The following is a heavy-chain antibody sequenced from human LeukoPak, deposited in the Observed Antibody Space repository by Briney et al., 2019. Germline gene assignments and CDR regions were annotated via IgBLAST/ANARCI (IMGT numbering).Heavy chain of an antibody. D-gene: IGHD3-10*01. CDR1: GGSFSGYY. V-gene: IGHV4-34*01. CDR3: ARVGYYYGSKWFDP. CDR2: IYYTGST. J-gene: IGHJ5*02. Sequence: SETLSLTCAVYGGSFSGYYWSWIRQPPGKGLEGIGSIYYTGSTYYNPSLKSRVTISVDTSKNQFSLKLSSVTAADTAVYYCARVGYYYGSKWFDPWGQGTLVTVSS.